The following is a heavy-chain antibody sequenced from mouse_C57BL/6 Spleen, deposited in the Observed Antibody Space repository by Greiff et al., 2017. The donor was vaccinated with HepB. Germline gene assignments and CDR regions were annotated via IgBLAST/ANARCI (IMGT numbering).Heavy chain of an antibody. D-gene: IGHD1-1*01. CDR2: IYPRSGNT. CDR1: GYTFTSYG. Sequence: QVQLKQSGAELARPGASVKLSCKASGYTFTSYGISWVKQRTGQGLEWIGEIYPRSGNTYYNEKFKGKATLTADKSSSTAYMELRSLTSEDSAVYFCARDDGSSLYAMDYWGQGTSVTVSS. CDR3: ARDDGSSLYAMDY. V-gene: IGHV1-81*01. J-gene: IGHJ4*01.